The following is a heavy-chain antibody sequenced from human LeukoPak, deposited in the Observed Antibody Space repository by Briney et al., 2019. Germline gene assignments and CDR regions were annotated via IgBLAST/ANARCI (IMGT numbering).Heavy chain of an antibody. CDR2: ISGSGGST. J-gene: IGHJ4*02. Sequence: GGSLRLSCAASGFTFSSYAMSWVRQAPGKGLEWVSAISGSGGSTYYADSVKGRFTISRDNSKNTLYLQMNSLRAEDTAVYYCARELSSWEWSQEYYFDYWGQGTLVTVSS. V-gene: IGHV3-23*01. CDR1: GFTFSSYA. CDR3: ARELSSWEWSQEYYFDY. D-gene: IGHD3-3*01.